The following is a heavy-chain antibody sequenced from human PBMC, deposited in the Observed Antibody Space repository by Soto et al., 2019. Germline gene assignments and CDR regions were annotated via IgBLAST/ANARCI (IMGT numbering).Heavy chain of an antibody. CDR3: ARCYCSVGSCYACWHFDL. J-gene: IGHJ2*01. CDR2: ISASTRNT. V-gene: IGHV1-18*01. CDR1: GYTFTNYA. D-gene: IGHD2-15*01. Sequence: QVQLVQSGAEVKKPGASVKVSCQASGYTFTNYAISCVRQAPGQVLEWMGWISASTRNTDQAQNFQGRVTMTIDTSTNTANMELRSLRSDDTAVYYCARCYCSVGSCYACWHFDLWGRGTLVTVSS.